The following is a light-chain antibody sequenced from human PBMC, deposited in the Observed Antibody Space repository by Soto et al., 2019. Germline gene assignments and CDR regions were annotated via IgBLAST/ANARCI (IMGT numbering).Light chain of an antibody. J-gene: IGKJ1*01. V-gene: IGKV3-11*01. Sequence: IVLXQSPATRSFSXGERATLSCRVRQSVSSYXAWYQQKPGXAPRLIXYDASNRAKGIPARFSGSGSATDFTRTISSLEPDDFAVYYCQQRSNWPWTFGQGTKVDI. CDR2: DAS. CDR3: QQRSNWPWT. CDR1: QSVSSY.